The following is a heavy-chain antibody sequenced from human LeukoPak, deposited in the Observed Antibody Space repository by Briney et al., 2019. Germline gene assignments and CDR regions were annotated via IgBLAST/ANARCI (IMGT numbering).Heavy chain of an antibody. D-gene: IGHD2-15*01. CDR3: ARGRVAYSAYYFDY. CDR2: IYYTGNT. V-gene: IGHV4-59*01. CDR1: GDSITNYF. J-gene: IGHJ4*02. Sequence: PSQTLSLTCTVSGDSITNYFWSWIRKPPGKGLEWIGYIYYTGNTNYKPSLKSRVTMSVDTSTNQFSLRLRSVTAADTAVYYCARGRVAYSAYYFDYWGRGTLVTVSS.